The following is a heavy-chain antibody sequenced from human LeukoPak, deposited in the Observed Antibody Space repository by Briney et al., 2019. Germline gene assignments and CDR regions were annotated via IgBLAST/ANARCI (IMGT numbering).Heavy chain of an antibody. Sequence: PGRSLRLSCAASGFNFDDFAMHWVRHAPGKGLEWVSGIIWDSSSIGYADSVKGRFTISRDNAKNSLYLQMNSLRAEDTAIYYCAREEFADLALDVWGQGTTVTVSS. CDR3: AREEFADLALDV. V-gene: IGHV3-9*01. CDR2: IIWDSSSI. D-gene: IGHD3-10*01. J-gene: IGHJ6*02. CDR1: GFNFDDFA.